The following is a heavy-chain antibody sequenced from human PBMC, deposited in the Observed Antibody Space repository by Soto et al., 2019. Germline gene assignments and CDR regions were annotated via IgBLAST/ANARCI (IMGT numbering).Heavy chain of an antibody. CDR1: GFSFSTFD. D-gene: IGHD3-22*01. J-gene: IGHJ4*02. CDR3: AKNPGYYYDSTGYHFDY. CDR2: IRGSDGTT. V-gene: IGHV3-23*01. Sequence: VGSLRLSCEASGFSFSTFDMSWVRQAPGKGLQCVSFIRGSDGTTYYADSVRGRFTISRDNSKNTLYLQMNSLRAEDTAVYYCAKNPGYYYDSTGYHFDYWGQGTLVTVS.